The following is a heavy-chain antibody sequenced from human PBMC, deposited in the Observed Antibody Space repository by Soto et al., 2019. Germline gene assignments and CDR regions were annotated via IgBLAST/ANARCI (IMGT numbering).Heavy chain of an antibody. V-gene: IGHV4-30-2*01. CDR3: ARGTVTTNYYYGMDV. D-gene: IGHD4-4*01. CDR2: IYHSGST. CDR1: GCSISSCGYS. J-gene: IGHJ6*02. Sequence: PSETLSLTCAVSGCSISSCGYSWSWIRQAPGKGLEWIGYIYHSGSTYYNPSLKSRVTISVDRSKNQLSLKLSSVTAADTAVYSCARGTVTTNYYYGMDVWGQGTTVTVSS.